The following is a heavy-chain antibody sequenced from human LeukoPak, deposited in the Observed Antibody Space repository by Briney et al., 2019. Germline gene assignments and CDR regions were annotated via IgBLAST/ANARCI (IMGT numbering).Heavy chain of an antibody. D-gene: IGHD6-13*01. V-gene: IGHV3-11*03. J-gene: IGHJ4*02. CDR1: GFTFSDYY. Sequence: GGSLRLSCAASGFTFSDYYMSWIRQAPGKGLEWVSYISSGSSYTSYADSVKGRFTISRDNAKNSLYLQMNSLRAEDTAVYYCARRSTGSYSSSFDYWGQGTLVTVSS. CDR3: ARRSTGSYSSSFDY. CDR2: ISSGSSYT.